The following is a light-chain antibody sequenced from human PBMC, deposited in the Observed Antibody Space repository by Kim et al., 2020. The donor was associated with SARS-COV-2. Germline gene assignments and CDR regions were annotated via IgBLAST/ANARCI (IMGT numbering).Light chain of an antibody. Sequence: QSALTQPASVSGSPGQSITISCTGTSSDVGGYNYVSWYQQHPGKAPKLMIYDVSNRPSGVSNRFSGSKSGNTASLTISGLQAEDEANYYCSSFTSGSTLVAFGGGTQLTVL. CDR1: SSDVGGYNY. CDR3: SSFTSGSTLVA. CDR2: DVS. J-gene: IGLJ2*01. V-gene: IGLV2-14*03.